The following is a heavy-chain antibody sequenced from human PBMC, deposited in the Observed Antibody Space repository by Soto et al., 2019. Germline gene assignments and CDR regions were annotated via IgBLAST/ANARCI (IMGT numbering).Heavy chain of an antibody. J-gene: IGHJ5*02. D-gene: IGHD3-10*01. CDR2: INHSGST. Sequence: QVQLQQWGAGLLKPSETLSLTCAVYGGSFSGYYWSWIRQPPGKGLEWIGEINHSGSTNYNPSLKSRVTISVDTSKNQFSLKLSSVTAADTAVYYCARGWRSGSFLTSWGQGTLVTVSS. CDR1: GGSFSGYY. CDR3: ARGWRSGSFLTS. V-gene: IGHV4-34*01.